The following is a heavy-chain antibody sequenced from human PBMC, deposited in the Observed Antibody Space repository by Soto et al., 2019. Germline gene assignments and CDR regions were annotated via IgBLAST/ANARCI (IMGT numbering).Heavy chain of an antibody. J-gene: IGHJ4*02. V-gene: IGHV1-3*01. CDR2: IAAGNGNT. D-gene: IGHD2-21*01. CDR1: GYTFTDYA. Sequence: ASVKVSCKTSGYTFTDYAIHWVCQAPGQSLEWLGWIAAGNGNTRFSQKFQGRVTITRDTSATTAYMELTSLTSEDAAVYYCAKGSRMWTPDYWGQGTLVTVSS. CDR3: AKGSRMWTPDY.